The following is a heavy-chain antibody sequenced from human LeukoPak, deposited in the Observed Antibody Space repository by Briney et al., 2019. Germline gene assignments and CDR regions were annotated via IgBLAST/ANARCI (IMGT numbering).Heavy chain of an antibody. V-gene: IGHV4-59*01. D-gene: IGHD3-10*01. CDR2: LYYSGST. CDR3: ARDEDSAYGSGSYLS. Sequence: PSETLSLTCTVAGGSISGYYWSWIRQPPGKGLEWIGYLYYSGSTYYNPSLKSRVTISVDTSKNQFSLKLSSVTAADTAVYYCARDEDSAYGSGSYLSWGQGTLVTVSS. CDR1: GGSISGYY. J-gene: IGHJ5*02.